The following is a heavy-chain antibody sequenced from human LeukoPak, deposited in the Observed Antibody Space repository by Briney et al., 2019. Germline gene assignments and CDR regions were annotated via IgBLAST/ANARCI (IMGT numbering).Heavy chain of an antibody. CDR1: GFTFSSYA. D-gene: IGHD2-2*01. J-gene: IGHJ4*02. Sequence: GGSLRLSCAASGFTFSSYAMGWVRRAPGKGLEWVSTISGTTGSTSYADYVKGRFTISRDNSKNTLYLQMNSLRAEDTAVYYCAKDTSASCYDFWGQGTLVTVSS. CDR3: AKDTSASCYDF. V-gene: IGHV3-23*01. CDR2: ISGTTGST.